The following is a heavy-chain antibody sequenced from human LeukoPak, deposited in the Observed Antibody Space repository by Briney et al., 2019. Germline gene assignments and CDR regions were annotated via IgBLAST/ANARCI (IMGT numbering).Heavy chain of an antibody. Sequence: ASVKVSCKASGYTFTTYYMRWVRQAPGQGLEWMGIINPSGGSTSYAQKFQGRVTMTRDTSTSTVYMEVSSLRSEDTAVYYCARGNPSGEFDYWGQGSLVTVSS. CDR3: ARGNPSGEFDY. V-gene: IGHV1-46*01. J-gene: IGHJ4*02. CDR1: GYTFTTYY. D-gene: IGHD1-26*01. CDR2: INPSGGST.